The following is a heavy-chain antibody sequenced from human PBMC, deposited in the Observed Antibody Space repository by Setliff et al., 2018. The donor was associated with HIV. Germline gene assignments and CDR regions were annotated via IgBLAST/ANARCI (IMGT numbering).Heavy chain of an antibody. Sequence: SETLSLTCAVYGGSFSGYHWNWIRQPPGKGLEWIGRIYSSGSTYYQPSLQGRVSMSIDSSKNHFSLSLRYVTAADTAVYYCARSFSGRYFWSGYYTGPDPKGENAFDIWGQGTMVTVSS. V-gene: IGHV4-34*01. J-gene: IGHJ3*02. CDR1: GGSFSGYH. CDR3: ARSFSGRYFWSGYYTGPDPKGENAFDI. CDR2: IYSSGST. D-gene: IGHD3-3*01.